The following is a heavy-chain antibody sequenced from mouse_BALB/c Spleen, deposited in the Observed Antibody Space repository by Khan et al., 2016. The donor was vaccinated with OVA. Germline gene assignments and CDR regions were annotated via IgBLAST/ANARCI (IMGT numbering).Heavy chain of an antibody. CDR3: ARTARIKY. Sequence: VQLKESGPGLVKPSQSLSLTCTVTGYSITSGYGWNWIRQFPGNKLEWMGYISYSGSTNYNPSLKSRISITRDTSKNQFFLQLTSVTTEDTATYYCARTARIKYWGQGTTLTVSS. CDR2: ISYSGST. V-gene: IGHV3-2*02. D-gene: IGHD1-2*01. J-gene: IGHJ2*01. CDR1: GYSITSGYG.